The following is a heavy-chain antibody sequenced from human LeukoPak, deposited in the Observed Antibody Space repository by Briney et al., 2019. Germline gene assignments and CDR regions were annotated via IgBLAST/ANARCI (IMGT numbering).Heavy chain of an antibody. D-gene: IGHD4-23*01. CDR2: ISSSSSTI. J-gene: IGHJ4*02. CDR1: GFTFSSYS. V-gene: IGHV3-48*01. CDR3: ARDHSVRWYHSDY. Sequence: GGSLRLSCAASGFTFSSYSMNWVRQAPGKGLEWVSYISSSSSTIYYADSVKGRFTISRDNAKNSLYLQMNSLRAEDTAVYYCARDHSVRWYHSDYWGQGTLVTVSS.